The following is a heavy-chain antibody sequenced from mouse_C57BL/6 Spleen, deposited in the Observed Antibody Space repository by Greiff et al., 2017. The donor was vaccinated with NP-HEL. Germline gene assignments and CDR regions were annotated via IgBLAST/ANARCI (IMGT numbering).Heavy chain of an antibody. Sequence: VQLQQPGAELVKPGASVKLSCKASGYTFTSYWMQWVKQRPGQGLEWIGEIDPSDSYTNYNQKFKGKAPLTVDTSSSTAYMQLSSLTSEDSAVDYCARYYSNYGAMDYWGQGTSVTVAS. CDR3: ARYYSNYGAMDY. CDR2: IDPSDSYT. J-gene: IGHJ4*01. CDR1: GYTFTSYW. V-gene: IGHV1-50*01. D-gene: IGHD2-5*01.